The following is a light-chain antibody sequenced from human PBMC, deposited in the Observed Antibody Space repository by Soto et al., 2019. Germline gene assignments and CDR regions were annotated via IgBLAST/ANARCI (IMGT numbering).Light chain of an antibody. CDR1: QGVSSY. Sequence: TQSPSSLSASVGDRATITCRASQGVSSYLAWYQQKPGQAPRLLIYDASNRATGIPARFSGSGSGTDFTLTISSLEPEDFAVYYCQQRSNWPITFGQGTRLEIK. CDR2: DAS. V-gene: IGKV3-11*01. CDR3: QQRSNWPIT. J-gene: IGKJ5*01.